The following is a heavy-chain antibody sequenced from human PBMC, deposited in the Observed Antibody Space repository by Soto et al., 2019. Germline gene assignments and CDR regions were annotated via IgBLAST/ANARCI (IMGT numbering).Heavy chain of an antibody. Sequence: QVQLQESGPGLVKPSETLSLTCTVSGVSISSYYWSWIRQPPGKGLEWVGYIYYSGITHYNPSLTSRVTISVDTSKNHFSLKLSSVTAADTAVYYCARIPGFWSDENWFDPWGHGTLVTVSS. CDR2: IYYSGIT. CDR1: GVSISSYY. CDR3: ARIPGFWSDENWFDP. D-gene: IGHD3-3*01. J-gene: IGHJ5*02. V-gene: IGHV4-59*01.